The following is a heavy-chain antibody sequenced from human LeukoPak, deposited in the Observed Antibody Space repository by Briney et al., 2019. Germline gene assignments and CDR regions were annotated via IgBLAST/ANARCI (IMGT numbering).Heavy chain of an antibody. CDR3: ASIAAAGPTTLNYYYYYGMDV. V-gene: IGHV1-2*02. CDR1: GYTFTGHY. J-gene: IGHJ6*02. Sequence: ASVKVSCKAFGYTFTGHYMHWVRQAPGQGLEWMGWINPNSGGTNYAQKFQGRVTMTRDTSISTAYMELSRLRSDDTAVYYCASIAAAGPTTLNYYYYYGMDVWGQGTTVTVSS. CDR2: INPNSGGT. D-gene: IGHD6-13*01.